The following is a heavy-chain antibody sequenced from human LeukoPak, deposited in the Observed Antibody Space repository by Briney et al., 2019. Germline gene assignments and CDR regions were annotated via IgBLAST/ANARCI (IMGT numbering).Heavy chain of an antibody. Sequence: GGSLRLSCAVSGFTFRNYWMAWVRQAPGKGLEWVANINQDGRDKYYVDSGKGGFTISKDNAKKSLYLQMNSMRPEDTAVYYCARVTAVAGFDCWGQGTLVTVSS. V-gene: IGHV3-7*03. CDR1: GFTFRNYW. CDR3: ARVTAVAGFDC. CDR2: INQDGRDK. J-gene: IGHJ4*02. D-gene: IGHD6-19*01.